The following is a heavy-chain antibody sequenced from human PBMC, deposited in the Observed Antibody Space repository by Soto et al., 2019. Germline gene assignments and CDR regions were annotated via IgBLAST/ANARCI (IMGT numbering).Heavy chain of an antibody. CDR2: IYYSGST. CDR1: GGSSSSNSYY. D-gene: IGHD1-1*01. J-gene: IGHJ5*01. CDR3: AMSLEVAATGPFDS. V-gene: IGHV4-39*01. Sequence: SETLSLTCAVSGGSSSSNSYYWALIRLPPGKGLEWIGSIYYSGSTYYNSTLKSRVTISVDTSKNQFSLKLSSVTAADTAVYYCAMSLEVAATGPFDSWGQGALLTVS.